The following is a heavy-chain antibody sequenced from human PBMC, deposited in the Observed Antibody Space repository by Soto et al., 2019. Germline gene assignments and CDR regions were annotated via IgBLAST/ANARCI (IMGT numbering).Heavy chain of an antibody. J-gene: IGHJ5*02. D-gene: IGHD3-16*01. CDR1: GYTFTSYG. V-gene: IGHV1-18*01. Sequence: QVQLVQSGAEVKKPGASVKVSCKASGYTFTSYGISWVRQAPGQGLECMGWISAYNGNTNYAQKLQGRVTMTTDTSTSTAYMELRSLRSDDTAVYYCARDLSGGSGGGRVKFDPWGQGTLVTVSS. CDR3: ARDLSGGSGGGRVKFDP. CDR2: ISAYNGNT.